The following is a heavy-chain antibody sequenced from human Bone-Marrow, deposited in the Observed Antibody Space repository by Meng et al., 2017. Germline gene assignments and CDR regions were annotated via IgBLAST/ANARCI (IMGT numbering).Heavy chain of an antibody. J-gene: IGHJ4*02. V-gene: IGHV3-53*02. Sequence: VQLVETGGALIRPGGSRGLSCAASALMVSSNYMSWVRQAPGKGLEWVSVIHGGGATYYADSVKGRFTISRDNSENTLYLQMNSLRAEDTAVYYCATGYDFDYWGQGTLVTVSS. CDR3: ATGYDFDY. CDR1: ALMVSSNY. D-gene: IGHD5-18*01. CDR2: IHGGGAT.